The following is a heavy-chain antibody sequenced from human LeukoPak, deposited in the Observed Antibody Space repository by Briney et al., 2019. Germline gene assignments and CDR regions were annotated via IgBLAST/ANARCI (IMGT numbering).Heavy chain of an antibody. D-gene: IGHD2-2*01. CDR2: IFYSGGS. Sequence: PSETLSLTSTGPGGSITSYYWTWIRQPPGKGLEWIGHIFYSGGSNYNPSLMSRVTISVDTSKNHFSLKLSSVTAADTAVYYCARLGSTFDIWGQGTMVTVSS. J-gene: IGHJ3*02. CDR3: ARLGSTFDI. V-gene: IGHV4-59*08. CDR1: GGSITSYY.